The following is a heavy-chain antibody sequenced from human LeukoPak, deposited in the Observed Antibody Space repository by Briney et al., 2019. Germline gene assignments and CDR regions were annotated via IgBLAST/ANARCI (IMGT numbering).Heavy chain of an antibody. CDR3: AKDHPFLGYCSSTSCYFGAFDY. CDR2: IRYDGSNK. Sequence: GGSLRLSCAASGFTFSSYGMRWVRQAPGKGLEWVAFIRYDGSNKYYADSVKGRFTISRDNSKNTLYLQMNSLRAEDTAVYYCAKDHPFLGYCSSTSCYFGAFDYWGQGTLVTVSS. D-gene: IGHD2-2*01. V-gene: IGHV3-30*02. J-gene: IGHJ4*02. CDR1: GFTFSSYG.